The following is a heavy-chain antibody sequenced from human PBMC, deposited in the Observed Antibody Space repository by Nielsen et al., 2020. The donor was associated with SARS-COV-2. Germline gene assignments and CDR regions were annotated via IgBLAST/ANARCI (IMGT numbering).Heavy chain of an antibody. Sequence: AGSLTLSCAASGFTFSSYGMHWVRQAPGKGLEWVAVIWYDGSNKYYADSVKGRFTISRDNSKNTLYLQMNSLRAEDTAVYYCARDLGDSSGYSGHPSHWGQGTLVTVSS. CDR3: ARDLGDSSGYSGHPSH. CDR2: IWYDGSNK. D-gene: IGHD3-22*01. V-gene: IGHV3-33*08. CDR1: GFTFSSYG. J-gene: IGHJ4*02.